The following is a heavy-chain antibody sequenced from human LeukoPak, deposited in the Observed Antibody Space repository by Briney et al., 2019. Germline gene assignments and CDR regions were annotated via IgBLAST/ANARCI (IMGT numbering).Heavy chain of an antibody. V-gene: IGHV1-18*01. CDR2: ISAYNGNT. J-gene: IGHJ5*02. D-gene: IGHD3-3*01. CDR3: ARDSGKKYYDFWSGYYNENWFDP. CDR1: GYTFTSYG. Sequence: GASVKVSCKASGYTFTSYGISWVRQAPGRGLEWMGWISAYNGNTNYAQKLQGRVTMTTDTSTSTAYMELRSLRSDDTAVYYCARDSGKKYYDFWSGYYNENWFDPWGQGTLVTVSS.